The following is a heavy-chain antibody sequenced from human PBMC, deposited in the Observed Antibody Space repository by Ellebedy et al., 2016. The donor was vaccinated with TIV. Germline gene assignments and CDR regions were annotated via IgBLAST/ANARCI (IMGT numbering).Heavy chain of an antibody. CDR1: GFTFSDYS. Sequence: GESLKISCVVSGFTFSDYSMNWVRQAPGKGLEWVSSISSRGSFEFYADSVKGRFTISRDNAKNSLDLQMESLIVEDTAIYYCARDGLGSTNYYRRGAIDHWGQGTLVTVSS. CDR3: ARDGLGSTNYYRRGAIDH. CDR2: ISSRGSFE. V-gene: IGHV3-21*01. D-gene: IGHD1-26*01. J-gene: IGHJ5*02.